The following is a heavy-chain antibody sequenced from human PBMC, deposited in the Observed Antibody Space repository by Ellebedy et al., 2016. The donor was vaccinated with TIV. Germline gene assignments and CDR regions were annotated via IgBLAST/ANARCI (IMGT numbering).Heavy chain of an antibody. CDR3: VRDLHGYNDQ. J-gene: IGHJ4*02. V-gene: IGHV3-74*01. D-gene: IGHD3-10*01. Sequence: GESLKISCAGSGFYWMHWVRQAPGKGLVWVSRITPEETTTNYADSVRGRFAISRDIAKNTVYLQMNSLRVEDTAVYYCVRDLHGYNDQWGQGTLVTVSS. CDR1: GFYW. CDR2: ITPEETTT.